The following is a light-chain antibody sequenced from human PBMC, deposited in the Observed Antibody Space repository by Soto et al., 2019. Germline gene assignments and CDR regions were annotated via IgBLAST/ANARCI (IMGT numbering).Light chain of an antibody. J-gene: IGKJ1*01. V-gene: IGKV3-20*01. CDR1: QRVSSNY. Sequence: EIVLTQSPGTLSLSPRERATLSSRASQRVSSNYVAWYQHKVGQAPRLLIYGASNRAAGLPDRFSGSGSGTDFTLTISRPETEDFALYYCQQYAASPRTFGQGTQVEV. CDR3: QQYAASPRT. CDR2: GAS.